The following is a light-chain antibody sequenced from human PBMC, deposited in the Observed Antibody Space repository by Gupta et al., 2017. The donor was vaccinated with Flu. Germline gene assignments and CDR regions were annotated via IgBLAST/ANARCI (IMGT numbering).Light chain of an antibody. CDR3: QEGNSSPFI. CDR2: AAS. V-gene: IGKV1-39*01. CDR1: QSISNY. Sequence: DIQMTQSPSSLSAFVGDRVTITCLTSQSISNYLNWYQQKPGKAPKLLIYAASSWQSGVPSRFSGSGSGTDFILTISRLQPEDFAAYYCQEGNSSPFIFGGGTXVEI. J-gene: IGKJ4*01.